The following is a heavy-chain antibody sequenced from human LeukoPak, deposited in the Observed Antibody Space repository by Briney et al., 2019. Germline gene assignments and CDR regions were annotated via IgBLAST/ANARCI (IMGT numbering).Heavy chain of an antibody. CDR2: INTGNDNT. Sequence: GASVTVSCKASGYTFTDYAMHWVRQAPGQRLEWMGWINTGNDNTKYSQRFQGRISITRDTSAGTVHMELNSLRSEDTAVYYCARDRRSYYGSWSYPDYWGQGTLVTVSS. D-gene: IGHD6-13*01. CDR3: ARDRRSYYGSWSYPDY. J-gene: IGHJ4*02. CDR1: GYTFTDYA. V-gene: IGHV1-3*04.